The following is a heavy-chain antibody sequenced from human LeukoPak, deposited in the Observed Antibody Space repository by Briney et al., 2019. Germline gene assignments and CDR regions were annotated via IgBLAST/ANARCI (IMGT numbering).Heavy chain of an antibody. CDR1: GFTFSSYG. V-gene: IGHV3-30*02. CDR2: IPYDGSDK. Sequence: GGSLRLSCAASGFTFSSYGIHWVRQAPGKGLEWVAFIPYDGSDKFYADSVKGRFTISRDNAKNTLYLQMNSLRAEDTAVYYCARVLLAYCGGDCYWFGYWGQGTLVTVSS. CDR3: ARVLLAYCGGDCYWFGY. D-gene: IGHD2-21*02. J-gene: IGHJ4*02.